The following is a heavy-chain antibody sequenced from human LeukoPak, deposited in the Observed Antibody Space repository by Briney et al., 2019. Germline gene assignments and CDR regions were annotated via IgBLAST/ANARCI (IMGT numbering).Heavy chain of an antibody. CDR3: AGGTDFWSGYCFDS. CDR1: GFTVSGNY. D-gene: IGHD3-3*01. Sequence: GGSLRLSCAASGFTVSGNYMSWVRQAPGNGLEWVSVIYSGGDIAYADSVKGRFTISSDTSQNKLYLHMNSLRVEDTAVYYCAGGTDFWSGYCFDSWGQGTLVTVSS. J-gene: IGHJ4*02. CDR2: IYSGGDI. V-gene: IGHV3-53*01.